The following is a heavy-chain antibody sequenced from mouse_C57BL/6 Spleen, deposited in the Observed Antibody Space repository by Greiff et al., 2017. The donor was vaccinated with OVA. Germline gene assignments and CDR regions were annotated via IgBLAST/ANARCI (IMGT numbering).Heavy chain of an antibody. CDR3: ARWGTAQATFDY. CDR1: GYAFSSSW. V-gene: IGHV1-82*01. J-gene: IGHJ2*01. D-gene: IGHD3-2*02. Sequence: VQLQQSGPELVKPGASVKISCKASGYAFSSSWMNWVKQRPGKGLEWIGRIYPGDGDTNYNGKFKGKATLTADKSSSTAYMQLSSLTSEDSAVYFSARWGTAQATFDYWGQGTTLTVSS. CDR2: IYPGDGDT.